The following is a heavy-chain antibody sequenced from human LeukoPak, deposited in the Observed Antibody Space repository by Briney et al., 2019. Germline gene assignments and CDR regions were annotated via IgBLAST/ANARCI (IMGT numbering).Heavy chain of an antibody. D-gene: IGHD3-16*01. CDR3: ARDQGPSGAYYYDYVWGSFDY. V-gene: IGHV3-48*01. CDR1: GFTFSSYS. CDR2: ISSSSSTI. Sequence: PGGSLRLSCAASGFTFSSYSMNWVRQAPGKGLEWVSYISSSSSTIYYADSVEGRFTISRDNAKNSLYLQMNSLRAEDTAVYYCARDQGPSGAYYYDYVWGSFDYWGQGTLVTVSS. J-gene: IGHJ4*02.